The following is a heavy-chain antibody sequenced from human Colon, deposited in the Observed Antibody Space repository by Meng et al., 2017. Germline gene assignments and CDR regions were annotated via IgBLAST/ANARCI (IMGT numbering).Heavy chain of an antibody. CDR1: GFTLNDYY. Sequence: VQLVADGGGLVKPGGSLRLSCAASGFTLNDYYMSWVRQVPGKGLESISYISHSGDIIYYSDSVEGRFTISRDNAKNSLYLQMNSLRAEDTAVYYCARALYRTPCPLDYWGQGTLVTVSS. CDR2: ISHSGDII. D-gene: IGHD1-26*01. CDR3: ARALYRTPCPLDY. V-gene: IGHV3-11*01. J-gene: IGHJ4*02.